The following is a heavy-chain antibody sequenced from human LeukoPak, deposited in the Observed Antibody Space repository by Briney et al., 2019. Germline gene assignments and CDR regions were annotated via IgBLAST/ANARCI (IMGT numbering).Heavy chain of an antibody. Sequence: PSETLSLTCTVSGGSISSGDYYWSWIRQPPGKGLEWIGYIYYSGSTYYNPSLKSRVTISVDTSKNQFSLKLSSVTAADTAVYYCAREDRIVWFGELSYKGGYFDYWGQGTLVTVSS. CDR2: IYYSGST. J-gene: IGHJ4*02. CDR3: AREDRIVWFGELSYKGGYFDY. D-gene: IGHD3-10*01. V-gene: IGHV4-30-4*02. CDR1: GGSISSGDYY.